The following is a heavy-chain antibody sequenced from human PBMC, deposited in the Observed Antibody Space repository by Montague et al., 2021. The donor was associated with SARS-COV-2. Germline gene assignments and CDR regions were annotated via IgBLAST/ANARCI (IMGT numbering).Heavy chain of an antibody. CDR1: GFSPNTSGMC. CDR2: XDWDDDK. J-gene: IGHJ4*02. Sequence: PALVKPTQTLTLTCTFSGFSPNTSGMCVSWIRQPPGKALEWLARXDWDDDKYYSTSLATRLTISKDTSKNQVVLTMANIDPVDTATYYCARTYAPSAVAGDDWGQGTLVTVSS. V-gene: IGHV2-70*11. D-gene: IGHD6-19*01. CDR3: ARTYAPSAVAGDD.